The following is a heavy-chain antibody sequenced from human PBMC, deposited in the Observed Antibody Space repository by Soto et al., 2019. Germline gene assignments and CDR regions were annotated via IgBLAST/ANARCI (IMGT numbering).Heavy chain of an antibody. V-gene: IGHV3-30*18. D-gene: IGHD3-22*01. J-gene: IGHJ6*02. Sequence: SLRLSCAASGFTFSSYGMHWVRQAPGKGLEWVAVISYDGSNKYYADSVKGRFTISRDNSKNTLYLQMNSLRAEDTAVYYCAKDDYDSSPWNSNYYYYGMDVWGQGTTVTVSS. CDR1: GFTFSSYG. CDR2: ISYDGSNK. CDR3: AKDDYDSSPWNSNYYYYGMDV.